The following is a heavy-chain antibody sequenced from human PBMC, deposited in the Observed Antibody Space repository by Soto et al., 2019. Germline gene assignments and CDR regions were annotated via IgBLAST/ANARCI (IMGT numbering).Heavy chain of an antibody. CDR2: IYPGDSDA. J-gene: IGHJ6*02. CDR1: GYSLTTYW. V-gene: IGHV5-51*01. Sequence: GESLKISCNGSGYSLTTYWPAWVRQIPWKGLEWMGIIYPGDSDARYSPSFQGRVTFSADKSITTAYLQWASLKASDTAMYYWARVNGARHDDYYGMDFWGQWTTVTVSS. CDR3: ARVNGARHDDYYGMDF. D-gene: IGHD1-1*01.